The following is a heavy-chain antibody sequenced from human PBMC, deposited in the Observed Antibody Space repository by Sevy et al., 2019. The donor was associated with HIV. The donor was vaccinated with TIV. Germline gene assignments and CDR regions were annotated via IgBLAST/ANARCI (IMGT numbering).Heavy chain of an antibody. CDR3: ARVYYYDYSGPGF. D-gene: IGHD3-22*01. CDR1: GYTFTNYY. J-gene: IGHJ4*02. CDR2: INPSGGST. V-gene: IGHV1-46*01. Sequence: ASVKVSCKASGYTFTNYYMQWVRQAPGQGLEWMGLINPSGGSTSYAQRFQGRVTMTRDTSTSTVYMELSSLRSEDTAVYYCARVYYYDYSGPGFWGQGTLVTVSS.